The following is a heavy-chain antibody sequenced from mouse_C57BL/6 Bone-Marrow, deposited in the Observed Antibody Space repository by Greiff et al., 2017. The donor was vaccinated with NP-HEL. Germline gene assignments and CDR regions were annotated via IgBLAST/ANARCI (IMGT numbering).Heavy chain of an antibody. V-gene: IGHV1-22*01. D-gene: IGHD2-1*01. J-gene: IGHJ2*01. CDR3: ATIYYGNYGY. Sequence: VQLQQSGPELVKPGASVKMSCKASGYTFTDYNMHWVKQSHGKSLEWIGYINPNNGGTSYNQKFKGKATLTVNKSSRTAYMELRSLTSEDSAVYYCATIYYGNYGYWGQGTTLTVSS. CDR1: GYTFTDYN. CDR2: INPNNGGT.